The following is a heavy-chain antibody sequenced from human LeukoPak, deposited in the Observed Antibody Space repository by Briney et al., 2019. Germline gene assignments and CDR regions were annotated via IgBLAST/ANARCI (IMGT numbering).Heavy chain of an antibody. D-gene: IGHD5-24*01. CDR3: ARSRRDGYNSDFDN. V-gene: IGHV1-2*02. Sequence: ASVKVSCKTSGYTFSGFYIHWVRQAPQQGLEWMGWMNPNSGDTNYAEKFQGRVTMTRDTSFNTAYMELSRLTSDDTAVYYCARSRRDGYNSDFDNWGQGTLVTVSS. CDR2: MNPNSGDT. J-gene: IGHJ4*02. CDR1: GYTFSGFY.